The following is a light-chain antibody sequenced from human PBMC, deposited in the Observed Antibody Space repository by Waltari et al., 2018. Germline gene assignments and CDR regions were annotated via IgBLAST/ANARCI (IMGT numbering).Light chain of an antibody. J-gene: IGKJ1*01. CDR3: QQRTDRPPVT. Sequence: VLTQSPATLSLSPGERATLSCRASPSVSVYLAWYQQKPGQAPRLLIYDASDRATGVPARFSGSGSGTDFTLTISSLEPEDFAVYYCQQRTDRPPVTFGQGTRVEMK. CDR2: DAS. V-gene: IGKV3-11*01. CDR1: PSVSVY.